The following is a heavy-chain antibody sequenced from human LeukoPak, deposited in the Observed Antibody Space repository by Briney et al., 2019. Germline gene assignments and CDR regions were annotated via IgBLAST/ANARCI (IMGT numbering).Heavy chain of an antibody. CDR2: IIPPFGTA. V-gene: IGHV1-69*05. Sequence: SVKVSCKASGGTFTNYVISWVRQAPGQGLEWMGGIIPPFGTANYAQKFQGRVTITTDESTSTAYMELSSLRSGDTAVYYCGRGFDGYYHYYMDVWGKGTTVTVSS. D-gene: IGHD5-24*01. J-gene: IGHJ6*03. CDR1: GGTFTNYV. CDR3: GRGFDGYYHYYMDV.